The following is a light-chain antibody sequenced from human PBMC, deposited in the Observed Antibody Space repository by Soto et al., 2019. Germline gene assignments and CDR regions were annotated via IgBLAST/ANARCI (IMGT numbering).Light chain of an antibody. V-gene: IGKV1-5*03. CDR2: KAS. J-gene: IGKJ1*01. CDR3: QQYNSYSPWT. CDR1: QSVNSW. Sequence: DIQMTQSPSTLSAYVGDRVTITCRASQSVNSWLAWYQQKPGKAPKLLIYKASSLESGVPSRVSGSASGTEFTLTFSSLQPDDLATHYCQQYNSYSPWTFGQGTKVEIK.